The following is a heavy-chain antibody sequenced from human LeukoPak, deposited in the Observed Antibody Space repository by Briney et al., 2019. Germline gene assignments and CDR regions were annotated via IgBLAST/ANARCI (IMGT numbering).Heavy chain of an antibody. J-gene: IGHJ4*02. CDR1: GYTFTNDD. V-gene: IGHV1-8*02. D-gene: IGHD6-25*01. CDR3: ARGIEAGVDY. Sequence: ASVKVSCKTSGYTFTNDDINWVRQATGQGLEWLGWMSPGSGYTGYAQKFQGRVTMTRDISITTAYVELSSLRSEDTAVYYCARGIEAGVDYWGQGTLVTVPS. CDR2: MSPGSGYT.